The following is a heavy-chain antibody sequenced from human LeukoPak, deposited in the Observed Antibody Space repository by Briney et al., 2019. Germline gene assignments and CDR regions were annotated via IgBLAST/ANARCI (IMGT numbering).Heavy chain of an antibody. V-gene: IGHV4-34*01. CDR3: AGSYNWSDDFDY. CDR1: GGSFSGYY. Sequence: SETLSLTCAVYGGSFSGYYWSWIRQPPGKGLEWIGEINHSGSTNYNPSLKSRVTISADTFKNHFSLKLTSVTAADTAVYYCAGSYNWSDDFDYWGPGTLVTVSS. J-gene: IGHJ4*02. CDR2: INHSGST. D-gene: IGHD1-1*01.